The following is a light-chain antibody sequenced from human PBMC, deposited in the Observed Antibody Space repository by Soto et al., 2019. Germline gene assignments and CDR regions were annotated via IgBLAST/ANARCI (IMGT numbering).Light chain of an antibody. Sequence: ETVSTQSPGTLSLSTGERDTLSCRASQSVSSSYLAWYQKKPGQAPRLLIYVASGRATGIPDRFSGSGSGTDFTLTISRLEPEDFAVYYCQQYGSSGTFGQGTKVDI. CDR3: QQYGSSGT. J-gene: IGKJ1*01. CDR1: QSVSSSY. CDR2: VAS. V-gene: IGKV3-20*01.